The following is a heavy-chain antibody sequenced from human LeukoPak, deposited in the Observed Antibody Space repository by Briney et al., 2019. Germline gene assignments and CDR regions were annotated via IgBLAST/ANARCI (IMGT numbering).Heavy chain of an antibody. CDR2: ISYSGST. Sequence: SETLSLTCTVSDGSISSYYWSWIRQPPGKGLEWIGYISYSGSTNYNPSLKSRVTISVDTSKNQFSLKLSSVTAADTAVYYCARYVWGSYPTFEDYWGQGTLVTVSS. CDR3: ARYVWGSYPTFEDY. J-gene: IGHJ4*02. CDR1: DGSISSYY. D-gene: IGHD3-16*02. V-gene: IGHV4-59*01.